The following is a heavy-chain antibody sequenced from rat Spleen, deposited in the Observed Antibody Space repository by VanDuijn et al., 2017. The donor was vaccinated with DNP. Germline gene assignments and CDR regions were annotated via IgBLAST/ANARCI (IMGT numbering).Heavy chain of an antibody. D-gene: IGHD1-11*01. Sequence: EVQLVESGGGVVQPGNSLKLSCAASGFTFSDSAMAWVRQSPKMGLEWVATIIYDGSHTFYRDTVQGRLTIARDNAKTTLYLQMDSLRSEDTATYYCVTRGKYGGYDYWGKGVIVTVSS. CDR3: VTRGKYGGYDY. V-gene: IGHV5S10*01. CDR2: IIYDGSHT. CDR1: GFTFSDSA. J-gene: IGHJ2*01.